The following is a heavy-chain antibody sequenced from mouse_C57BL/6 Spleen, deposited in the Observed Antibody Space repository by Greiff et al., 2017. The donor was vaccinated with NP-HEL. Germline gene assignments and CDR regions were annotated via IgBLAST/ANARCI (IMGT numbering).Heavy chain of an antibody. CDR1: GYTFTTYP. CDR2: FHPYNDDT. J-gene: IGHJ2*01. Sequence: VQLQQSGAELVKPGASVKMSCKASGYTFTTYPIEWMKQNHGKSLEWIGNFHPYNDDTKYNEKFKGKAKLTVEKSSSKVYLELSRLTSDDSAVYYCARMGIYYDYDGPYFDYWGQGTTLTVSS. D-gene: IGHD2-4*01. CDR3: ARMGIYYDYDGPYFDY. V-gene: IGHV1-47*01.